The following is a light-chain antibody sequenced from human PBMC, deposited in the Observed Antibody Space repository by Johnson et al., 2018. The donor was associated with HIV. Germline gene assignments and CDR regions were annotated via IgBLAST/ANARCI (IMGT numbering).Light chain of an antibody. CDR2: DNN. J-gene: IGLJ1*01. CDR3: GTWDSSLSAAGV. Sequence: VLSQPPSVSAAPGQKVTISCSGSSSNIGRNYVSWFQHLPGAAPKLLIYDNNKRPSGIPDRFSGSKSGTSPTLGITGLQTGDEADYYCGTWDSSLSAAGVFGTGTKVTVL. V-gene: IGLV1-51*01. CDR1: SSNIGRNY.